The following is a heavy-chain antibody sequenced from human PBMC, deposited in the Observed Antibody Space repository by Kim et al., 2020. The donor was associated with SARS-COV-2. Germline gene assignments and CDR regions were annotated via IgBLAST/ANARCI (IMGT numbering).Heavy chain of an antibody. D-gene: IGHD2-21*01. J-gene: IGHJ5*02. CDR2: IWYDGSNK. V-gene: IGHV3-33*01. Sequence: GGSLRLSCAASGFTFSSYGMHWVRQAPGKGLEWVAVIWYDGSNKYYADSVKGRFTISRDNSKNTLYLQMNSLRAEDTAVYYCARRTRYSAWFDPWGQGTLVTVSS. CDR3: ARRTRYSAWFDP. CDR1: GFTFSSYG.